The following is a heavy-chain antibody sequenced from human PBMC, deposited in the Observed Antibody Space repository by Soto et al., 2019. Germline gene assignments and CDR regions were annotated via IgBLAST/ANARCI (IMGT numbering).Heavy chain of an antibody. V-gene: IGHV4-59*01. D-gene: IGHD6-19*01. J-gene: IGHJ3*02. CDR3: ARAEGSGWQDVAFDI. CDR2: IYYSGST. Sequence: QVQLQESGPGLVKPSETLSLTCTVSGGSISSYYWSWIRQPPGKGLEWIGYIYYSGSTNYNPSLKSRVTISVDTSKNQFSLKLSSVTAADTAVYYCARAEGSGWQDVAFDIWGQGTMVTVS. CDR1: GGSISSYY.